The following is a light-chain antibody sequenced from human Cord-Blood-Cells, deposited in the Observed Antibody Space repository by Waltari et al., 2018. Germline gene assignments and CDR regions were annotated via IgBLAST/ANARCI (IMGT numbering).Light chain of an antibody. J-gene: IGKJ4*01. Sequence: AIRMTQSPSSLSASTGDRVTITCRASQGISSYLAWYQQKPGKAPKRLIYAASTLQSGVPSRFSGSGSGTDFTLTISCLQSEDFATYYCQQYYSYPLFGGGTKVEIK. V-gene: IGKV1-8*01. CDR1: QGISSY. CDR2: AAS. CDR3: QQYYSYPL.